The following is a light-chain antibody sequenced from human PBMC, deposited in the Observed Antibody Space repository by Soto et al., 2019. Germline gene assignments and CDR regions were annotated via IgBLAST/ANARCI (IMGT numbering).Light chain of an antibody. J-gene: IGLJ1*01. CDR2: DDS. V-gene: IGLV3-21*02. CDR1: NIRSKS. Sequence: VLTQPPSVSVAPGQTAKITCGGNNIRSKSVHWYQQKPGQAPVLVVYDDSDRPSGIPERFSGSNSGNPATLTISSVEAGDEADYFCQVWDGSTDHYVFGTGTKLTVL. CDR3: QVWDGSTDHYV.